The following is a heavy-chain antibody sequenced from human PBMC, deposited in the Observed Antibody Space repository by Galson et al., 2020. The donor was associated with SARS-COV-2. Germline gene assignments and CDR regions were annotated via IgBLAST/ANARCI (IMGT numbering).Heavy chain of an antibody. V-gene: IGHV4-38-2*02. CDR1: GYSVSTTNY. D-gene: IGHD3-22*01. J-gene: IGHJ2*01. CDR3: ARQGVNMIVLVTVPGWYFDL. Sequence: SETLSLTCTVSGYSVSTTNYWGWVRQPPGRGLEWIGRVYPSGTTYYNPSLKRRVTISVDTSKNQFSLRLDSVTAADTALYYCARQGVNMIVLVTVPGWYFDLWGRGTLVTVSS. CDR2: VYPSGTT.